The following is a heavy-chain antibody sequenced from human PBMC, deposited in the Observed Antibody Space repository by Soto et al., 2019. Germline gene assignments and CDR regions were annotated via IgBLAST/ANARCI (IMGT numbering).Heavy chain of an antibody. Sequence: ASVKVSCKASGYTFTSYDINWVRQATGQGLEWMGWMNANSGNTGYAQKLQGRVTMTRDTSISTAYMELRSLRSEDAAVYYCAREVEIFGVVISTRDAFDIWGQGTMVTVSS. CDR3: AREVEIFGVVISTRDAFDI. V-gene: IGHV1-8*01. J-gene: IGHJ3*02. CDR2: MNANSGNT. CDR1: GYTFTSYD. D-gene: IGHD3-3*01.